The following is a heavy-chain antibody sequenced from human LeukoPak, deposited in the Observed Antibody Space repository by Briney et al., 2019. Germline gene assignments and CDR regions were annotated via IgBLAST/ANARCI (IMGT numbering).Heavy chain of an antibody. J-gene: IGHJ4*02. CDR2: IYYDGTT. CDR3: ARLIPYYYDSSGYRYYFDF. Sequence: SETLSLTCTVSGGFISSSSFDWGWIRQTPGKGLEWIGSIYYDGTTYYNPSLKSRVTISADTSKNQFSLKLSPVTAADTAVYYCARLIPYYYDSSGYRYYFDFWGQGTLVTVSS. CDR1: GGFISSSSFD. V-gene: IGHV4-39*01. D-gene: IGHD3-22*01.